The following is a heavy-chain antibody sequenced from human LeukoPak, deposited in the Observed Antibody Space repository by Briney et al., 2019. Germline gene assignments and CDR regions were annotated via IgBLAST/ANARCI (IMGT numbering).Heavy chain of an antibody. D-gene: IGHD3-22*01. J-gene: IGHJ4*02. Sequence: ASVKVSCKASGYTFTSYDINWVRQATGQGLEWMGWMNPNSGNTGSAQKLQGRVTMTTDTSTSTAYMELRSLRSDDTAVYYCARGSTARYYYDRSGYYRGAFDYWGQGTLVTVSS. CDR1: GYTFTSYD. V-gene: IGHV1-8*01. CDR2: MNPNSGNT. CDR3: ARGSTARYYYDRSGYYRGAFDY.